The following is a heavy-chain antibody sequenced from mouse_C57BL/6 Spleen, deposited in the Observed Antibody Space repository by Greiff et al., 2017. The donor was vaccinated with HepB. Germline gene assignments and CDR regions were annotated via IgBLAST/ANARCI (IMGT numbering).Heavy chain of an antibody. J-gene: IGHJ4*01. CDR3: ARQGNYRDYYAMDY. Sequence: QVQLQQPGAELVMPGASVKLSCKASGYTFTSSWMHWVKQRPGQGLEWIGEIDPSDSYTNYNQKFKGKSTLTVDKSSSTAYMQLSSLTSEDSAVYYCARQGNYRDYYAMDYWGQGTSVTVSS. CDR1: GYTFTSSW. CDR2: IDPSDSYT. D-gene: IGHD2-1*01. V-gene: IGHV1-69*01.